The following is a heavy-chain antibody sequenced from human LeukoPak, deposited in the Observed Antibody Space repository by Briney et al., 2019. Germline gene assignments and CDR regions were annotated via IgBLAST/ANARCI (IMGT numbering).Heavy chain of an antibody. J-gene: IGHJ5*02. CDR1: GYTFTSYD. D-gene: IGHD2-8*01. CDR3: ARNRMKTWFDP. Sequence: ASVKVSCKASGYTFTSYDINWVRQATGQGLEWMGWMNPNSGNTGYAKKFQGRVTITMNTSIRTAYMALSSLRSEYTAVYYCARNRMKTWFDPWGQGTLVTVSS. CDR2: MNPNSGNT. V-gene: IGHV1-8*03.